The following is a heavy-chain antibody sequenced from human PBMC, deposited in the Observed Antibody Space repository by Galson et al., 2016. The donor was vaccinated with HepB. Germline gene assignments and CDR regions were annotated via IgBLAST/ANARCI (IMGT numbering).Heavy chain of an antibody. CDR3: AGSTVVASTTNRFDP. D-gene: IGHD5-12*01. V-gene: IGHV3-7*01. CDR1: GFTFKSYA. J-gene: IGHJ5*02. CDR2: IMGDGSAK. Sequence: SLRLSCAASGFTFKSYAMHWVRQAPGKGLEWVANIMGDGSAKFYVDSVKGRFTISRENVENSLYLQMNSLRVEDTAVYYCAGSTVVASTTNRFDPWGRGTLGTVSS.